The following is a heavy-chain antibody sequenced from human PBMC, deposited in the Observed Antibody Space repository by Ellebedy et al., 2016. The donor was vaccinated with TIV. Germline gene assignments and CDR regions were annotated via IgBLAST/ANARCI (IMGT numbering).Heavy chain of an antibody. CDR3: AKERLFSSAWYAPDY. CDR1: GFTFRSYA. V-gene: IGHV3-23*01. D-gene: IGHD6-19*01. CDR2: ISGPGEAT. Sequence: PGGSLRLSCAASGFTFRSYAMHWVRQAPGKGLEWVAQISGPGEATYNAAAVRGRFIISRDDSTSTLYLQMNSLRPEDTAIYYCAKERLFSSAWYAPDYWGQGDLVAVSS. J-gene: IGHJ4*02.